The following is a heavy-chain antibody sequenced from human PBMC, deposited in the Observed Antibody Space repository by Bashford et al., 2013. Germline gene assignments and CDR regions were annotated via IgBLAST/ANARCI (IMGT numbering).Heavy chain of an antibody. V-gene: IGHV5-51*01. D-gene: IGHD4-23*01. J-gene: IGHJ6*02. CDR2: IFPADSDI. CDR1: GYSFTGNW. CDR3: ARMVYGGGTFYYYAMDV. Sequence: GESLKISCKGSGYSFTGNWIAWVRQMPGKGLEWMGIIFPADSDIRYSPSFQGQVTISSRQVHQFSLNLNSVTAADSAVYHCARMVYGGGTFYYYAMDVWGPRDPRSPRLL.